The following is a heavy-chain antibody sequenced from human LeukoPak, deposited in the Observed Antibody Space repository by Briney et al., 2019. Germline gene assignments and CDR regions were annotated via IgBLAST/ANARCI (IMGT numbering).Heavy chain of an antibody. CDR3: ARAPILYYFDC. J-gene: IGHJ4*02. CDR1: GCSISSYY. CDR2: IYSTGST. Sequence: PSETLSLTCTVSGCSISSYYRSWIRQPPGKELEWIGYIYSTGSTSYNPSLKSRVTISIDTSKNQFSLNLNSVSAADTAVYYCARAPILYYFDCWGQGTLVTVSS. V-gene: IGHV4-59*08.